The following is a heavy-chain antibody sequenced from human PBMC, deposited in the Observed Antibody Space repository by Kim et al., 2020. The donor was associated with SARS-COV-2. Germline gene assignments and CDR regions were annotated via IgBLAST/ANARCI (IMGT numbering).Heavy chain of an antibody. J-gene: IGHJ2*01. Sequence: ASVKVSCKSSGYTFTSYDINWVRQATGQGLEWMGWMNPNSGNTGYAQKFQGRVTMTRNTSISTAYMELSSLRSEDTAVYYCARGPRPGRYFDLWGRGTLVTVSS. V-gene: IGHV1-8*01. CDR2: MNPNSGNT. CDR1: GYTFTSYD. CDR3: ARGPRPGRYFDL.